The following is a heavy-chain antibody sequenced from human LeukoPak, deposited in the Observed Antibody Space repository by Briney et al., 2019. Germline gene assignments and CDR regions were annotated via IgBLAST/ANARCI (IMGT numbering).Heavy chain of an antibody. Sequence: GGSLRLSCAASGFTFSSYAMSWVRQAPGKGLEWISAISGSGGSTYYADSVKGRFTISRDNSKKTLYLQINSLRAEGTAVYYCAKGSGFLGGYYFDYWGQGTLVTVSS. CDR3: AKGSGFLGGYYFDY. D-gene: IGHD3-9*01. V-gene: IGHV3-23*01. J-gene: IGHJ4*02. CDR1: GFTFSSYA. CDR2: ISGSGGST.